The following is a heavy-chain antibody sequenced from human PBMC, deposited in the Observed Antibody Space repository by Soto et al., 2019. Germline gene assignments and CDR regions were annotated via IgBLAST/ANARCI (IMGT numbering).Heavy chain of an antibody. CDR1: GFTFSSYG. CDR2: IWYDGSNK. V-gene: IGHV3-33*01. J-gene: IGHJ6*02. D-gene: IGHD3-10*01. CDR3: ARDQGITMVRGVIEDDYYYYGMDV. Sequence: GESLKISCAASGFTFSSYGMHWVRQAPGKGLEWVAVIWYDGSNKYYADSVKGRFTISRDNSKNTLYLQMNSLRAEDTAVYYCARDQGITMVRGVIEDDYYYYGMDVWGQGTTVTVSS.